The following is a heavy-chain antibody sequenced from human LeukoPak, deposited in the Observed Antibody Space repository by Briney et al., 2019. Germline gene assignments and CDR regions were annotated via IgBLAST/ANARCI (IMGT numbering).Heavy chain of an antibody. J-gene: IGHJ5*02. CDR1: GFTFSSYA. D-gene: IGHD6-13*01. CDR3: AKDRSSSWYGGWFDP. CDR2: ISGSGGST. V-gene: IGHV3-23*01. Sequence: PGGSLRLSCVASGFTFSSYAMSWVRQAPGKGLEWVSAISGSGGSTYYADSVKGRFTISRDNSKNTLYLQMNSLRAEDTAVYYCAKDRSSSWYGGWFDPWGQGTLVTVSS.